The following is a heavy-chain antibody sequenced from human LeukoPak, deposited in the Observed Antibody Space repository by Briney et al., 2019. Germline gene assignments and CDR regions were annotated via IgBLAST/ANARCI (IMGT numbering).Heavy chain of an antibody. Sequence: PSETLSLTCTVSGGSISSYYWNWIRQPPGKGLEWIGYIYYSGSTNYNPSLKSRITMSVDTSKNQFSLKLSSVTAADTAVYYCARDSSGWYDFDYWGQGTLVTVSS. D-gene: IGHD6-19*01. CDR1: GGSISSYY. J-gene: IGHJ4*02. V-gene: IGHV4-59*01. CDR3: ARDSSGWYDFDY. CDR2: IYYSGST.